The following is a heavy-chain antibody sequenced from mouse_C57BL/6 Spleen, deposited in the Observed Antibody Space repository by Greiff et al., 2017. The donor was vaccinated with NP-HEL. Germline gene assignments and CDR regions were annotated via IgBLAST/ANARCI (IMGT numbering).Heavy chain of an antibody. CDR2: IHPNSGST. V-gene: IGHV1-64*01. CDR3: ARNGEHYYAMDY. J-gene: IGHJ4*01. Sequence: QVQLKQPGAELVKPGASVKLSCKASGYTFTSYWMHWVKQRPGQGLEWIGMIHPNSGSTNYNEKFKSKATLTVDKSSSTAYMQLSSLTSEDSAVYYCARNGEHYYAMDYWGQGTSVTVSS. CDR1: GYTFTSYW.